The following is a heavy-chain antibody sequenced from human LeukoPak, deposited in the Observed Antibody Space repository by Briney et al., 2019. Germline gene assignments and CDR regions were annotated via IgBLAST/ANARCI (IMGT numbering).Heavy chain of an antibody. D-gene: IGHD6-13*01. J-gene: IGHJ4*02. V-gene: IGHV3-33*01. CDR2: VWSDGTTK. CDR3: ARSRYGTTWSSSWEFDY. CDR1: GFTFSNYG. Sequence: GGSLRLSCAASGFTFSNYGMHWVRQAPGKGLEWVAVVWSDGTTKNYADSVKGRFTISRDNSKNTLYLQMNSLRAEDTAVYYCARSRYGTTWSSSWEFDYWGQGTLVTVSS.